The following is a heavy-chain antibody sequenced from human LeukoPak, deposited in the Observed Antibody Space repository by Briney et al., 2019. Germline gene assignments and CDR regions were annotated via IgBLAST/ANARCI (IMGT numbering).Heavy chain of an antibody. CDR1: GYIFTSYY. J-gene: IGHJ4*02. CDR3: ARKGYSGSYRHYFDY. CDR2: INPSGGST. V-gene: IGHV1-46*01. D-gene: IGHD1-26*01. Sequence: ASVNVSCMASGYIFTSYYLRWVRQAPGQGLEWVGLINPSGGSTSYAQNYQGRVTMTRDTSTNTVYMELSSLRSEDTAMYYCARKGYSGSYRHYFDYWGQGTLVTVSS.